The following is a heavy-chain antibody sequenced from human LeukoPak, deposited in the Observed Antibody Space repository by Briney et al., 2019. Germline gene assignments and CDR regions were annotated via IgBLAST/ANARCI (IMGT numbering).Heavy chain of an antibody. J-gene: IGHJ3*02. CDR3: AGDPTYYYDPYAFDI. CDR2: ISYDGSNK. D-gene: IGHD3-22*01. Sequence: GGSLRLSCAASGFTFSGSAMHWVRQAPGKGLEWVAVISYDGSNKYYADSVKGRFTISRDNSKNTLYLQMNSLRAEDAAVYYCAGDPTYYYDPYAFDIWGQGTMVTVSS. CDR1: GFTFSGSA. V-gene: IGHV3-30-3*01.